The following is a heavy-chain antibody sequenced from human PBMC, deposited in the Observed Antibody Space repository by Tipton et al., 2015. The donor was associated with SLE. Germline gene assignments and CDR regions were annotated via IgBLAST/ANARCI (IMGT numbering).Heavy chain of an antibody. CDR1: AGSISGYY. D-gene: IGHD3-10*01. J-gene: IGHJ4*02. CDR2: INLSGNT. Sequence: TLSLTCAVYAGSISGYYWSWIRQPPGKGLEWIGEINLSGNTNYNPSLKSRVTISVDRSKNQFSLKLSSVTAADTAVYYCARDYYYGSGSYAPLDYWGQGTLVTVSS. V-gene: IGHV4-34*01. CDR3: ARDYYYGSGSYAPLDY.